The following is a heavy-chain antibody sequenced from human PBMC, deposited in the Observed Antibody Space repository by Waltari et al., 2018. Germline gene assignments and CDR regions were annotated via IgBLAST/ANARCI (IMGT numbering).Heavy chain of an antibody. CDR1: GFTFSSYS. J-gene: IGHJ4*02. V-gene: IGHV3-21*01. CDR2: ISSSSSSYI. CDR3: ARDKQLAEFDY. D-gene: IGHD6-13*01. Sequence: EVQLVESGGGLVKPGGSLRLSCAASGFTFSSYSMTWVRQAPGKGLEWVSSISSSSSSYIYYADSVKARFTISRDNAKNSLYLQMNSLRAEDTAVYYCARDKQLAEFDYWGQGTLVTVSS.